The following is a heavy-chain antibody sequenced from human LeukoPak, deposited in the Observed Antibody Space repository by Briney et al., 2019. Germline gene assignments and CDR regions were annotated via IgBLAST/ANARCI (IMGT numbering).Heavy chain of an antibody. V-gene: IGHV3-30*02. D-gene: IGHD2-2*02. Sequence: PGGSLRLSCAASGFTFSSYGMHWVRQAPGKGLVGVAFIWCDGSNKYYADSVTGRFTISRDNSKNTLYLQMNSLRAEDTAVYYCAKDSFSHCSSTSCYTFNWFDPWGQGTLVTVSS. J-gene: IGHJ5*02. CDR2: IWCDGSNK. CDR3: AKDSFSHCSSTSCYTFNWFDP. CDR1: GFTFSSYG.